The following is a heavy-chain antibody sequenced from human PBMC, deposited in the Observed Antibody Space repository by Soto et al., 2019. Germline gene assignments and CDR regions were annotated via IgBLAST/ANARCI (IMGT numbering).Heavy chain of an antibody. Sequence: SETLSLTCTVSGGSVNSGSYYWSWIRQSPGKGLEWIGYIHYSGSTNYNPSLKSRVTISVDTSKNQFSLRLRSVTAADTAMYYCARDGAPRNYYSYCMHVWGQVTTVT. J-gene: IGHJ6*02. V-gene: IGHV4-61*01. D-gene: IGHD6-6*01. CDR2: IHYSGST. CDR3: ARDGAPRNYYSYCMHV. CDR1: GGSVNSGSYY.